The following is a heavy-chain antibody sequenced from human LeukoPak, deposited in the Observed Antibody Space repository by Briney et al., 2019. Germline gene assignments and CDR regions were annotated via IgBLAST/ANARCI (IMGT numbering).Heavy chain of an antibody. CDR1: GGSISSSSYY. V-gene: IGHV4-39*01. D-gene: IGHD2-8*02. J-gene: IGHJ4*02. CDR3: ARPYWEEPDY. CDR2: IYYSGST. Sequence: SETLSLTCTVSGGSISSSSYYWGWIRQPPGKGLEWIGNIYYSGSTHYNPSLKSRVTISVDTSKNQFSLRLSSVTAADTAVYYCARPYWEEPDYWGQGTLVTVSS.